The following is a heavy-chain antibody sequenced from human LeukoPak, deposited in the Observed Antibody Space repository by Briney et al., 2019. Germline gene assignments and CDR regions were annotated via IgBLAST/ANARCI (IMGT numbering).Heavy chain of an antibody. D-gene: IGHD1-26*01. CDR3: ARDRVGADFFDY. CDR2: ITSSSSYI. V-gene: IGHV3-21*01. J-gene: IGHJ4*02. Sequence: GGSLRLSCAASGFTFSNYSMNWVRQAPGKGLEWASFITSSSSYIYYADSVKGRFTISRDNAKNSLYLQMNSLRAEDTAVYYCARDRVGADFFDYWGQGTLVTVSS. CDR1: GFTFSNYS.